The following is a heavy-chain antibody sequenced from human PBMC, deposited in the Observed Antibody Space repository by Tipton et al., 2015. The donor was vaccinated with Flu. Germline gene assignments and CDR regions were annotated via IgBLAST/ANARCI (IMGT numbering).Heavy chain of an antibody. CDR3: ARDQGFGDGLTYDYYVMDV. D-gene: IGHD3-10*01. CDR2: IYYSGTT. J-gene: IGHJ6*02. CDR1: GYSIRSAYY. V-gene: IGHV4-31*03. Sequence: TLSLTCSVSGYSIRSAYYWGWVRQHPGKGLEWIGCIYYSGTTYYNPSLESRLTISVDTSKNQFSLRLNSVTAADTAVYYCARDQGFGDGLTYDYYVMDVWGQGTTVTVSS.